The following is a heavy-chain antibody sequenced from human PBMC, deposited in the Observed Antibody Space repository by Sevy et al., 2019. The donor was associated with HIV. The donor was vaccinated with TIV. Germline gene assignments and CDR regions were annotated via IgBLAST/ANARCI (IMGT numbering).Heavy chain of an antibody. J-gene: IGHJ4*01. CDR2: IYPRGSA. Sequence: SETLSLTCAVSHYSIRSAYQWGWIRQSPGKGLEWIGSIYPRGSAFYNPSLKSRLSISVDMSKNQFSLNLRSVTAADTAVYYCVEDKNYYGGSYFESWGPGTLVTVSS. CDR3: VEDKNYYGGSYFES. V-gene: IGHV4-38-2*01. D-gene: IGHD4-17*01. CDR1: HYSIRSAYQ.